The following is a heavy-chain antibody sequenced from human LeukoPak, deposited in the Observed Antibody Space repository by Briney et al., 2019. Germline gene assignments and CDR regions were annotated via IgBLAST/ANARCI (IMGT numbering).Heavy chain of an antibody. CDR1: GGSISSYY. V-gene: IGHV4-4*07. CDR2: IYTSGST. Sequence: SETLSLTCTVSGGSISSYYWSWIRQPAGKGPEWIGRIYTSGSTNYNPSLKSRVTMSVDTSKNQFSLKLSSVTAADTAVYYCARSNPSVDYGDYAFDYWGQGTLVTVSS. CDR3: ARSNPSVDYGDYAFDY. D-gene: IGHD4-17*01. J-gene: IGHJ4*02.